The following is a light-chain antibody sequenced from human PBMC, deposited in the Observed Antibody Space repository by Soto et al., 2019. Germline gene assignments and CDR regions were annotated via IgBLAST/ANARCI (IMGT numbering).Light chain of an antibody. CDR2: ANT. CDR3: QSYDSSLSGSV. J-gene: IGLJ2*01. Sequence: QSVLTQPPSVSGAPGQRVTLSCTGSSSNIGAGYDGQWYQQLPRTAPKLLIYANTNRPSGVPDRFSASKSDTSASLAITGLQAEDEADYYCQSYDSSLSGSVFGGGTKVTVL. V-gene: IGLV1-40*01. CDR1: SSNIGAGYD.